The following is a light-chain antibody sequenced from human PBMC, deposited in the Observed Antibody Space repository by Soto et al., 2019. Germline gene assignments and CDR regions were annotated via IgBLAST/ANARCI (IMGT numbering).Light chain of an antibody. J-gene: IGLJ2*01. Sequence: QSALTQPASVSGSPGQSITISCTGTSSDVGAYNYVSWHQQHPGKAPKLMIFDVSNRPSGVPNRFSGSKSGDTAALTISGLQAEDEADYYRSSYTRRHTVTFGGGT. V-gene: IGLV2-14*03. CDR3: SSYTRRHTVT. CDR2: DVS. CDR1: SSDVGAYNY.